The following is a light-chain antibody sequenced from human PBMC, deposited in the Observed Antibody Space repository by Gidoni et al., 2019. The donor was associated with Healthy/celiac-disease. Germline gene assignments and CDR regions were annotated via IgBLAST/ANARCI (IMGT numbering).Light chain of an antibody. Sequence: DIQMTQSPPSLSASVGDRVTITCRASQSISSYLNWYQQKPGKAPKLLIYAASSLQSGVPSRFSGSGSGTDFTLTISSLQPEDFATHYCQQSYSTPPITFXXXTRLEIK. CDR1: QSISSY. V-gene: IGKV1-39*01. J-gene: IGKJ5*01. CDR3: QQSYSTPPIT. CDR2: AAS.